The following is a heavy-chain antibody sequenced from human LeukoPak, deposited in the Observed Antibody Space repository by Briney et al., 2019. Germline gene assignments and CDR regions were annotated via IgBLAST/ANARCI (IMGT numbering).Heavy chain of an antibody. J-gene: IGHJ4*02. CDR3: ARGSYDFWSGYYHFDY. CDR2: ISSSSSYI. CDR1: GFTFSSYS. V-gene: IGHV3-21*01. Sequence: GGSLRLSCAASGFTFSSYSMNWVRQAPGKGLEWVSSISSSSSYIYYADSVKGRFTISRDNAKNSLYLQMNSLRAEDTAVYYCARGSYDFWSGYYHFDYWGQRTLVTVSS. D-gene: IGHD3-3*01.